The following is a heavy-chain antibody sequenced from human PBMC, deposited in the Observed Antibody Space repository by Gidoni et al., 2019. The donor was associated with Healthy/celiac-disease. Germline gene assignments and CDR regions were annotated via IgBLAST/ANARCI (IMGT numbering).Heavy chain of an antibody. CDR3: ARDGTLTGTRYFDY. CDR1: GFTFISYS. V-gene: IGHV3-21*01. CDR2: ISSSSSYI. D-gene: IGHD1-7*01. Sequence: EVQLVESGGGLVKPGGSLRLSCAASGFTFISYSMTWVRQAPGKGLEWVSSISSSSSYIYYADSVKGRFTISRDNDKNSLYLQMNSLRAEDTAVYYCARDGTLTGTRYFDYWGQGTLVTVSS. J-gene: IGHJ4*02.